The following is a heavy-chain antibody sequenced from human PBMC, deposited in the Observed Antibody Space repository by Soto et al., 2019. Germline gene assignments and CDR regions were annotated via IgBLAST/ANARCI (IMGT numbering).Heavy chain of an antibody. D-gene: IGHD6-19*01. Sequence: QVQLVESGGGVVQPGRSLRLSCAASGFTFSSYGMHWVRQAPGKGLEWVAVISYDGSNKYYADSVKGRFTISRDNSKNXLXLXXNSRRAEDTAVYYCAKDRVAGMVNHDLYYYYGMDVWGQGTTVTVSS. V-gene: IGHV3-30*18. CDR3: AKDRVAGMVNHDLYYYYGMDV. CDR1: GFTFSSYG. CDR2: ISYDGSNK. J-gene: IGHJ6*02.